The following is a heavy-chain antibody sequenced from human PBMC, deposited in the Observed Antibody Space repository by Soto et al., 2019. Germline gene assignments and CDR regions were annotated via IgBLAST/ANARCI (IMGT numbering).Heavy chain of an antibody. J-gene: IGHJ4*02. V-gene: IGHV1-46*01. Sequence: QVQLVQSGAEVKKPGASVKVSCKASGYTFTSYYMHWVRQAPGQGLEWMGIINPSGGSTSYAQKFQGRVTMTRDTSTSTVYMELSSLRSEDTAVYYCASSTGRLDTAIIPVASCFDYWGQGTLVTVSS. CDR3: ASSTGRLDTAIIPVASCFDY. CDR1: GYTFTSYY. CDR2: INPSGGST. D-gene: IGHD5-18*01.